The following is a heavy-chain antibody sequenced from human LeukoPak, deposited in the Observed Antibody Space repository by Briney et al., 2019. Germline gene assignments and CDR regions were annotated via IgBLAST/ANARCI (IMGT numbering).Heavy chain of an antibody. CDR1: GFTFSSYG. Sequence: GRSLRLSCAASGFTFSSYGMHWVRQAPGKGLEWVAVISYDGSNKYYADSVKGRFTISRDNSKNTLYLQMNSLRAEDTAVYYCAKVEDTGPFDPWGQGTLVTVSP. CDR2: ISYDGSNK. CDR3: AKVEDTGPFDP. V-gene: IGHV3-30*18. J-gene: IGHJ5*02. D-gene: IGHD5-18*01.